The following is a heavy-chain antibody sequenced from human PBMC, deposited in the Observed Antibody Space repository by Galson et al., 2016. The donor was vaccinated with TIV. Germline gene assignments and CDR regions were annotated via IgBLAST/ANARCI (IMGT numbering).Heavy chain of an antibody. CDR2: ISFDGSDK. CDR1: GFTFTDYA. Sequence: LRLSCAASGFTFTDYAIHWVRQAPGKGLEWVAYISFDGSDKYYAASVKGRFTITRDKSKNSLYLQMDSLRADDTAVYSRARVYADYYFDYWGQGTLVTVSS. CDR3: ARVYADYYFDY. J-gene: IGHJ4*02. D-gene: IGHD4-17*01. V-gene: IGHV3-30-3*01.